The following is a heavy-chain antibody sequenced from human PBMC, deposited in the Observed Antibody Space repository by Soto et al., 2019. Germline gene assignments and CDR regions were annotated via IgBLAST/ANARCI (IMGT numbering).Heavy chain of an antibody. J-gene: IGHJ6*02. D-gene: IGHD2-21*02. CDR1: GGTFSSYA. CDR3: ATPRSRTVATLAGIDV. Sequence: QVQLVQSGAEVKKPGSSVKVSCKASGGTFSSYAISWVRQAPGQGLEWMGGVIPIFGTANYAQKFQGRVTITEDETTSTAYMERSSLISEETTVYYFATPRSRTVATLAGIDVWGQGNTFTVSS. CDR2: VIPIFGTA. V-gene: IGHV1-69*12.